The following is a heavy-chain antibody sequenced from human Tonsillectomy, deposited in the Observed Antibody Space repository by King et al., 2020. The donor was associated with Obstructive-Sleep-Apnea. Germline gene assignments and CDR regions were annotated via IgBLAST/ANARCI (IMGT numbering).Heavy chain of an antibody. J-gene: IGHJ5*02. D-gene: IGHD1-26*01. CDR2: IYYSGST. V-gene: IGHV4-59*08. Sequence: PLQESGPGLVKPSETLSLTCTVSGGSISSYYWSWIRQPPGKGLEWIGYIYYSGSTNYNPSLKSRVTISVDTSKNQFSLKLSSVTAADTAVYYCARHGRELPTGANWFDPWGQGTLATVSS. CDR1: GGSISSYY. CDR3: ARHGRELPTGANWFDP.